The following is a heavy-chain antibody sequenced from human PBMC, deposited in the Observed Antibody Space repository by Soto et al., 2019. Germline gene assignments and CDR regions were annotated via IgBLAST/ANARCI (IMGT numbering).Heavy chain of an antibody. V-gene: IGHV3-23*01. Sequence: GGSLRLSCAASGFTFSSYAMSWVRQAPGKGLEWVSAISGSGGSTYYADSVKGRFTISRDNSKNTLYLQMNSLRAEDTAVYYCAKDPRRSSSWYNYFDYWGQGTLVTVSS. CDR3: AKDPRRSSSWYNYFDY. D-gene: IGHD6-13*01. J-gene: IGHJ4*02. CDR1: GFTFSSYA. CDR2: ISGSGGST.